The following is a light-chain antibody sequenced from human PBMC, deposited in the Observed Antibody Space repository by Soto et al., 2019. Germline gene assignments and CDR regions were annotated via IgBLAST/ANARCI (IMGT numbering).Light chain of an antibody. CDR2: DVN. CDR3: TSWTTSTTMI. Sequence: QSALTQPASVSGSPGQSITISCTGTSSDIGAYNFVSWYQQHPGKAPKLMLYDVNIRPSGVSNRFSGSKSGNTASLTISGLQAEDEADYYCTSWTTSTTMIFGGGTKRDRP. V-gene: IGLV2-14*03. CDR1: SSDIGAYNF. J-gene: IGLJ2*01.